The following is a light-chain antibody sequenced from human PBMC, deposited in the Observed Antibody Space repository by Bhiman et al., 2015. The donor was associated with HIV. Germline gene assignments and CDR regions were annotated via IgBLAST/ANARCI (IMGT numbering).Light chain of an antibody. V-gene: IGLV1-51*01. J-gene: IGLJ1*01. Sequence: QSVLTQPPSVSAAPGQKVTLSCSGSSSNIGNNSVSWYQQFPGTAPKLLIYDSDKRPSGIPDRFSGSKSGTSATLGITGLQTGDEADYYCSSYTTSNTYVFGAGTKVTVL. CDR3: SSYTTSNTYV. CDR2: DSD. CDR1: SSNIGNNS.